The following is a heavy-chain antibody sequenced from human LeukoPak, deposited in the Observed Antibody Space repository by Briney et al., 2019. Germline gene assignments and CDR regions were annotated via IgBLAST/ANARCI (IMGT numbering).Heavy chain of an antibody. Sequence: SQTLSLTCAISGDSVSSNKAAWNWIRHSPSRGLEWLGRTYYRSKWYNEYGVSVQSRITINPDTSKNQFSLQLNSVTPEDTAVYYCARGAPASAGRCFDPWGHGTLVTVSS. V-gene: IGHV6-1*01. CDR3: ARGAPASAGRCFDP. CDR1: GDSVSSNKAA. D-gene: IGHD6-13*01. CDR2: TYYRSKWYN. J-gene: IGHJ5*02.